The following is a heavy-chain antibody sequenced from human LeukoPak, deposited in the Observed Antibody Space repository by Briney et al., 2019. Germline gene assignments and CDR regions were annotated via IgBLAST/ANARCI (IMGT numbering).Heavy chain of an antibody. V-gene: IGHV4-4*07. D-gene: IGHD2-2*01. CDR2: IYTSGST. Sequence: SSETLSLTCTASGGSISSYYWSWIRQPAGKGLEWIGRIYTSGSTNYNPSLKSRVTMSVDTSKNQFSLKLTSVTAADTAVYYCARGGQRGYCSSSSCYAFDHWGQGTLVTVSS. CDR1: GGSISSYY. J-gene: IGHJ5*02. CDR3: ARGGQRGYCSSSSCYAFDH.